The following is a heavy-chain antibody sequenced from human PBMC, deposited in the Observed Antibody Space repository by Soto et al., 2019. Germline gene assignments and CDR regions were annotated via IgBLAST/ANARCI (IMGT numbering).Heavy chain of an antibody. CDR1: GGTFRSYA. CDR3: ARVVPKYCSGGSCYIFDP. J-gene: IGHJ5*02. V-gene: IGHV1-69*13. Sequence: XVKVSCKASGGTFRSYAIRWVRQAPGQCLELMGGIIPIFGTANYAQKFQGRVTITADESTSTAYMELSSLRSEDTAVYYCARVVPKYCSGGSCYIFDPWGQGTLVTVSS. D-gene: IGHD2-15*01. CDR2: IIPIFGTA.